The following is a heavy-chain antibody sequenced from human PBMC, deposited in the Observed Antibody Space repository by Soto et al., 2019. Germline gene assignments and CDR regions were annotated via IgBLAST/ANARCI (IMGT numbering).Heavy chain of an antibody. CDR1: GGSISSYY. V-gene: IGHV4-4*07. J-gene: IGHJ6*02. CDR2: IYTSGST. D-gene: IGHD6-19*01. CDR3: AREGPLEHGYSTRWNYYYGIDV. Sequence: PSETLSLTCTVSGGSISSYYWSWIRQPAGKGLEWIGRIYTSGSTNYNPSLKSRVTMSVDTSKNQFSLKLSSVTAADTAVYYCAREGPLEHGYSTRWNYYYGIDVWGQGTTVTVYS.